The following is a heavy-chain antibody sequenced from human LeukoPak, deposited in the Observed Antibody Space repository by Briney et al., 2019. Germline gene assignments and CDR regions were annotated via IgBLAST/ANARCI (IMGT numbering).Heavy chain of an antibody. CDR1: GYTFTSYD. Sequence: GASVKVSCKASGYTFTSYDINWVRQVTGQGLEWMGWMNPNSGNTGYAQKFQGRVTMTRNTSISTAYMELSSLRSEDTAVYYCARGPSRDYGSGSSWFDPWGQGTLVTVSS. J-gene: IGHJ5*02. V-gene: IGHV1-8*01. CDR3: ARGPSRDYGSGSSWFDP. CDR2: MNPNSGNT. D-gene: IGHD3-10*01.